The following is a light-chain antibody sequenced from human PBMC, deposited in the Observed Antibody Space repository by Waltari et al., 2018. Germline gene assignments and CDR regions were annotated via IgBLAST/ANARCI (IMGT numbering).Light chain of an antibody. Sequence: QSALTQPASASGSPGQSPPISCTGSNRDVGSYTLVSWYQQHPGKAPKLLIYGVTKRPSGVSHRFSGSKSGNTASLTISGLQTEDEADYYCCSYAGSSTSSVVFGTGTKVIVL. CDR2: GVT. J-gene: IGLJ1*01. CDR3: CSYAGSSTSSVV. V-gene: IGLV2-23*02. CDR1: NRDVGSYTL.